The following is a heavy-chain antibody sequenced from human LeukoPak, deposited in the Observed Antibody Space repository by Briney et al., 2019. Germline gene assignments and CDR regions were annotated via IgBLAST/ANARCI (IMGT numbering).Heavy chain of an antibody. J-gene: IGHJ6*02. D-gene: IGHD6-13*01. CDR2: IYSGGST. CDR1: GFTVSSNY. CDR3: AREAAAEDGMDV. Sequence: GGSLRLSSAASGFTVSSNYMSWVRQAPGKGLEWVSVIYSGGSTYYADSVKGRFTISRDNSKNTLYLQMNSLRAEDTAVYYCAREAAAEDGMDVWGQGTTVTVSS. V-gene: IGHV3-53*01.